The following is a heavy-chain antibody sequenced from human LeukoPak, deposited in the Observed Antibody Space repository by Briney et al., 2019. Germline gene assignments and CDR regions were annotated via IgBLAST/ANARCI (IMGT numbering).Heavy chain of an antibody. CDR3: ATDSPETAAFDY. V-gene: IGHV3-48*04. Sequence: GGSLRLFRSASGVRLSTYIMHWVRQAPGKGLEWVSYIVGSSSTIYYADSVKGRFTISRDNAKNSLYLQMDSLRAEDTAVYYCATDSPETAAFDYWGQGTLVTVSS. CDR2: IVGSSSTI. D-gene: IGHD1-1*01. CDR1: GVRLSTYI. J-gene: IGHJ4*02.